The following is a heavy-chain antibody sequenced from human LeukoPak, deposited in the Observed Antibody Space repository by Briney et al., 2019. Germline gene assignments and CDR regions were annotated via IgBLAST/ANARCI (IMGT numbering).Heavy chain of an antibody. CDR1: GFTFSSYA. J-gene: IGHJ4*02. V-gene: IGHV3-23*01. CDR2: ISGSGGST. Sequence: GGSLRLSCAASGFTFSSYAMSWVRQAPGNGLEWVSAISGSGGSTYYADSVKGRFTISRDNSKNTLYLQMNSLRAEDTDVYYCAKSVKARPFDYWGQGTLVTVSS. CDR3: AKSVKARPFDY. D-gene: IGHD6-6*01.